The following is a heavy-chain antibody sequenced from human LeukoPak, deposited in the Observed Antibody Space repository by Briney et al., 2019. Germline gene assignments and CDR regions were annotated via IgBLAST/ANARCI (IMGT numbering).Heavy chain of an antibody. V-gene: IGHV3-23*01. J-gene: IGHJ4*02. Sequence: GGSLRLSCAASGFTFSSYAMSWVRQAPGMGLEWVSAISGSGGNTYYADSVKGRFAISRDNSKNTLYLQMNSLRAEDTAVYYCAKGAHYYDSSGYFLYFDYWGQGTLVTVSS. D-gene: IGHD3-22*01. CDR1: GFTFSSYA. CDR3: AKGAHYYDSSGYFLYFDY. CDR2: ISGSGGNT.